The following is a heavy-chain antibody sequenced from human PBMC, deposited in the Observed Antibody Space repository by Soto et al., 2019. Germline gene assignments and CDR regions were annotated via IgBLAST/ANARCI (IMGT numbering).Heavy chain of an antibody. CDR3: ARVLPPFDP. CDR1: GYTFTSYG. V-gene: IGHV1-18*01. CDR2: INAYNGNT. J-gene: IGHJ5*02. Sequence: QVQLVQSGAEVKKPGASVKVSCKASGYTFTSYGISWVRQAPGQGLEWMGWINAYNGNTNYAQKLQGRVTMTTDTATITAYMELRSLESHDTAVYYCARVLPPFDPWGQGTLVTVSS.